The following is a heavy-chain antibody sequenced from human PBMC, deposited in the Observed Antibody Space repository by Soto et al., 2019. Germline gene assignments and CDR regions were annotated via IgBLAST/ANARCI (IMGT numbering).Heavy chain of an antibody. D-gene: IGHD6-19*01. Sequence: SGPTLVNPTQTLTLTCTFSGFSFSTTGVGVGWIRQPPGKALEWLALIYWDDDKRYSPSLKSRLTITKDTSKNQVVLTMTNMDPVDTATYYCAHRQAQGIGLAGTFDSWGQGTLVTVS. CDR1: GFSFSTTGVG. CDR2: IYWDDDK. V-gene: IGHV2-5*02. CDR3: AHRQAQGIGLAGTFDS. J-gene: IGHJ4*02.